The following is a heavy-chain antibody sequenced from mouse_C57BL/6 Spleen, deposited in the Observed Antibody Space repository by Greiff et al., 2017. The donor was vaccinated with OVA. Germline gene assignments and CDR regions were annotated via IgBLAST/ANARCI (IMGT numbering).Heavy chain of an antibody. J-gene: IGHJ1*03. CDR2: IYPGSGST. CDR3: ARWDTTVVYWYYDV. V-gene: IGHV1-55*01. CDR1: GYTFTSYW. D-gene: IGHD1-1*01. Sequence: QVQLQQPGAELVKPGASVKMSCKASGYTFTSYWITWVKQRPGQGLEWIGDIYPGSGSTNYNEKCKSKATLTVDTSSSTAYMQLSSLTSEDSAVYYCARWDTTVVYWYYDVWGTGTTVTVSS.